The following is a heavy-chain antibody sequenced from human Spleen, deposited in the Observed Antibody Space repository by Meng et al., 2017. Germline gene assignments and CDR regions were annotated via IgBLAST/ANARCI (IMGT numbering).Heavy chain of an antibody. Sequence: GGSLRLSCAASGFTFSSYAMSWVRQAPGKGLEWVAGINWNGGSTGYADSVKGRFTISRDNAKNTLYLQMNSLKSEDTAMYYCARPTGTTYPDYWGQGTLVTVSS. D-gene: IGHD1-1*01. CDR2: INWNGGST. J-gene: IGHJ4*02. V-gene: IGHV3-20*04. CDR3: ARPTGTTYPDY. CDR1: GFTFSSYA.